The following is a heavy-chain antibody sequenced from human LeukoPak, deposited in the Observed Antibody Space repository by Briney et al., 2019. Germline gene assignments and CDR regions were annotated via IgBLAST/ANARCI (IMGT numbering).Heavy chain of an antibody. CDR3: ARSRAAAGSDY. Sequence: GASVKVSCKASGYAFTGYYMHWVRQAPGQGLEWMGWINPNSGGTNYAQKFQGRVTMTTDTSTSTAYMELRSLRSDDTAVYYCARSRAAAGSDYWGQGTLVTVSS. CDR1: GYAFTGYY. J-gene: IGHJ4*02. CDR2: INPNSGGT. V-gene: IGHV1-2*02. D-gene: IGHD6-13*01.